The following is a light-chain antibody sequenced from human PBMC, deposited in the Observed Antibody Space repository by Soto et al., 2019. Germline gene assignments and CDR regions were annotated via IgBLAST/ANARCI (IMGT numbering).Light chain of an antibody. CDR1: QSISITY. Sequence: ENVLTQSPGNLSLSPGERATLSCMASQSISITYLAWYQQKPVQAPRLLIYGASSRATGIPDRFSGSGSGTDFTLTISRLEPEDFALYYCQQYSSSPLTFGGGTKVDIK. V-gene: IGKV3-20*01. J-gene: IGKJ4*01. CDR2: GAS. CDR3: QQYSSSPLT.